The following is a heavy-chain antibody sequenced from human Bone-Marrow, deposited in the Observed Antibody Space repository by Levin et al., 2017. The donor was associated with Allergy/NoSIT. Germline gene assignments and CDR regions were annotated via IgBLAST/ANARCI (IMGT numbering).Heavy chain of an antibody. CDR3: ARRDYGDQDPFDY. D-gene: IGHD4-17*01. V-gene: IGHV4-39*01. Sequence: SQTLSLTCTISGDSVSSSSYYWGWIRQPPGKGLEWIGSISYSGRTYYNPSLKSRVTISVDTSKHQFSLKLRSVTAADTAVYFCARRDYGDQDPFDYWGQGTLVTISS. CDR2: ISYSGRT. CDR1: GDSVSSSSYY. J-gene: IGHJ4*01.